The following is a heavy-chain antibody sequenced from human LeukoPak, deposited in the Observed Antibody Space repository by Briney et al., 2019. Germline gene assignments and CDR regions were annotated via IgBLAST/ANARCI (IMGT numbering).Heavy chain of an antibody. J-gene: IGHJ4*02. Sequence: GRSLRLSCAASGFTFNTYTMNWVRQAPGKGLEWVSSISASISYLYYADSVKGRFTISRDNAKNSLYLQMNSLRAEDTAVYYCARVYTMIVVVDYWGQGTLVTVSS. CDR3: ARVYTMIVVVDY. D-gene: IGHD3-22*01. V-gene: IGHV3-21*01. CDR1: GFTFNTYT. CDR2: ISASISYL.